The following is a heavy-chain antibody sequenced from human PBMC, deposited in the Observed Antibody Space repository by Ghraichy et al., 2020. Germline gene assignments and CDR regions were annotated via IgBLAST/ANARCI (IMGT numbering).Heavy chain of an antibody. CDR1: GYNFTSYG. CDR3: ARDEGSSVTTDSFDP. V-gene: IGHV1-18*01. J-gene: IGHJ5*02. D-gene: IGHD4-17*01. CDR2: ISADNGET. Sequence: ASVKVSCKTAGYNFTSYGISWVRQAPGQGLEWMGWISADNGETNYAQKFQGRVTLTTDTSTTTAYMELRSLRSDDTAVYYCARDEGSSVTTDSFDPWGQGTLVTVSS.